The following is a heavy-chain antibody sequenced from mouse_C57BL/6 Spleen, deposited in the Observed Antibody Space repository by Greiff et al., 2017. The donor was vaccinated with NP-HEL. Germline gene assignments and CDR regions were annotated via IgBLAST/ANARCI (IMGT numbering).Heavy chain of an antibody. CDR3: AIWNVDDVGNYFDY. J-gene: IGHJ2*01. Sequence: VQLQQPGAELVKPGASVKVSCKASGYTFTSYWMHWVKQRPGQGLEWIGRIHPSDSDTNYNQKFKGKATLTADKSSSPAYMRLSNLTSEDFAVYYCAIWNVDDVGNYFDYWGKGTTLTASS. CDR1: GYTFTSYW. V-gene: IGHV1-74*01. D-gene: IGHD2-12*01. CDR2: IHPSDSDT.